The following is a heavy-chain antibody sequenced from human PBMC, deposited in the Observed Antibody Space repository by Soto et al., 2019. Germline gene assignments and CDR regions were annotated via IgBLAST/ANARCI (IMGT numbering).Heavy chain of an antibody. CDR3: VRYSRKAAAGFDY. Sequence: PSETLSLTCTVSGGSISSYYWSWIRQPPGKGLEWIGYIYYSGITNYNPSLKSRVTISIDTSKNHFSLKLTSVTAADTAVYYCVRYSRKAAAGFDYWGQGAMVTVSS. CDR2: IYYSGIT. CDR1: GGSISSYY. V-gene: IGHV4-59*01. D-gene: IGHD6-13*01. J-gene: IGHJ4*02.